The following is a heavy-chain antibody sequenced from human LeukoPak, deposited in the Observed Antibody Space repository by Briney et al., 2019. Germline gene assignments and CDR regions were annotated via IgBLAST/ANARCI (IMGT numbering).Heavy chain of an antibody. J-gene: IGHJ6*02. CDR1: GFTVRSSY. D-gene: IGHD3-16*01. V-gene: IGHV3-53*01. Sequence: PGGSLRLSCAASGFTVRSSYMNWVRQAPGKGLEWVSVTYNDGTTYYADSVKGRFTISRDNSKNTLYLQMNNLRAEDTAVYYCAREKAPGGLDCYSHYGLDVWGQGTTVTVSS. CDR3: AREKAPGGLDCYSHYGLDV. CDR2: TYNDGTT.